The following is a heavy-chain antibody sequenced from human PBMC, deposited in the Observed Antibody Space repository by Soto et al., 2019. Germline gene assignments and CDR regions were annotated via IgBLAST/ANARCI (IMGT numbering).Heavy chain of an antibody. CDR1: GGSISSGGYY. Sequence: SETLSLTCTVSGGSISSGGYYWSWIRQHPGKGLEWIGYIYYSGSTYYNPSLKSRVTISVDTSKNQFSLKLSSVTAADTAVYYCARAPYDYIWGSYRNFLFDYWGQGTLVTVPS. D-gene: IGHD3-16*02. J-gene: IGHJ4*02. V-gene: IGHV4-31*03. CDR2: IYYSGST. CDR3: ARAPYDYIWGSYRNFLFDY.